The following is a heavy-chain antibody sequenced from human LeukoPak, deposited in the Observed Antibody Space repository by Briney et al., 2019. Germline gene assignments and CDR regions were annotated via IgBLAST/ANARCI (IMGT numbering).Heavy chain of an antibody. J-gene: IGHJ3*02. CDR1: GFTFSNTW. V-gene: IGHV3-15*01. D-gene: IGHD5-12*01. CDR2: IKTKTDGGTT. Sequence: GGSLRLSCAASGFTFSNTWMSWVCQAPGKGLEWVGRIKTKTDGGTTDYAAPVKGRFTISRDDSKNMLYLQMNSLKTEDTAVYYCTRDRNILATGLAFDIWGQGTMVTVSS. CDR3: TRDRNILATGLAFDI.